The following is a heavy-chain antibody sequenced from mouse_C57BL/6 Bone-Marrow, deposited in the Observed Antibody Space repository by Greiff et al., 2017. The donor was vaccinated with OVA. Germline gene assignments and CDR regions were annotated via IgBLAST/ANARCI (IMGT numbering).Heavy chain of an antibody. CDR2: IDPANGNT. V-gene: IGHV14-3*01. CDR1: GFNIKNTY. CDR3: ARNRYYYGSSYLDY. J-gene: IGHJ2*01. D-gene: IGHD1-1*01. Sequence: EVQGVESVAELVRPGASVKLSCTASGFNIKNTYMHWVKQRPEQGLEWIGRIDPANGNTKYAPKFQGKATITADTSSNTAYLQLSSLTSEDTAIYYCARNRYYYGSSYLDYWGQGTTLTVSS.